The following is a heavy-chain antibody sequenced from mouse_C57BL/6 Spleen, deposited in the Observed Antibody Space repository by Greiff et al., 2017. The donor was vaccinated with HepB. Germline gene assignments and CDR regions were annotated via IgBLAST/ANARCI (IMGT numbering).Heavy chain of an antibody. J-gene: IGHJ3*01. CDR1: GYTFTDYN. CDR3: AREDGNSWFAY. CDR2: INPNNGGT. V-gene: IGHV1-18*01. Sequence: EVQLQQSGPELVKPGASVKIPCKASGYTFTDYNMDWVKQSHGKSLEWIGDINPNNGGTIYNQKFKGKATLTVDKSSSTAYIELRSLTSEDTAVYYCAREDGNSWFAYWGQGTLVTVSA. D-gene: IGHD2-1*01.